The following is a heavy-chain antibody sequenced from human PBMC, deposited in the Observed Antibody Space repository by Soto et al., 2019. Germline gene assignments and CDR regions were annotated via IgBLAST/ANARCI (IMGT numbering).Heavy chain of an antibody. Sequence: GASVKVSCKASGYTFTSYYMHWVRQAPGQGLEWMGIINPSGGSTSYAQKFQGRVTMTRDTSTSAVYMELSSLRSEDTAVYYCARDKFPYDIVVVPAIIDYWGQGTLVTVSS. V-gene: IGHV1-46*01. CDR1: GYTFTSYY. J-gene: IGHJ4*02. D-gene: IGHD2-2*01. CDR2: INPSGGST. CDR3: ARDKFPYDIVVVPAIIDY.